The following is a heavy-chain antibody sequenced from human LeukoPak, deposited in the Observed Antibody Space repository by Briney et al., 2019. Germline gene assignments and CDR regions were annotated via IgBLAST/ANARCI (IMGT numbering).Heavy chain of an antibody. Sequence: GGSLRLSCAASGFTFSNYDMHWVRQAPGKGLEWVAFILYDGSNKYYADSVKGRFTISRDNSKNSLYLQMNSLRAEDTAVYYCAKDVTRTMVRGSATFDYWGQGTLVTVSS. CDR3: AKDVTRTMVRGSATFDY. CDR2: ILYDGSNK. D-gene: IGHD3-10*01. CDR1: GFTFSNYD. J-gene: IGHJ4*02. V-gene: IGHV3-30*02.